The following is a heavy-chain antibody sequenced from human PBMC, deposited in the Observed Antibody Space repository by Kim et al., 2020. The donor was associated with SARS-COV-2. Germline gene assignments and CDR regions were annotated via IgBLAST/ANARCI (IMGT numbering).Heavy chain of an antibody. CDR3: ARDFSDTSGYYLDY. Sequence: ADSVKGRFTISRDNVKNSLYLQMNSLRAEDTAVYYCARDFSDTSGYYLDYWGQGTLVTVSS. J-gene: IGHJ4*02. V-gene: IGHV3-21*01. D-gene: IGHD3-22*01.